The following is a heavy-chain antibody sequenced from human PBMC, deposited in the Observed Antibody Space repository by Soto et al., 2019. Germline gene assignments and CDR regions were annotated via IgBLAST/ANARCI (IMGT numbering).Heavy chain of an antibody. J-gene: IGHJ4*02. Sequence: ASVKVSCKASGVNFSIYAISWVRQPPGQGLEWMGGIIPIFGTANYAQKFQGRVTITADKSTSTAYMELSSLRSEDTALYYCARDLEYYDILTGYYKGLGYWGQGTLVTVSS. CDR2: IIPIFGTA. CDR3: ARDLEYYDILTGYYKGLGY. V-gene: IGHV1-69*06. D-gene: IGHD3-9*01. CDR1: GVNFSIYA.